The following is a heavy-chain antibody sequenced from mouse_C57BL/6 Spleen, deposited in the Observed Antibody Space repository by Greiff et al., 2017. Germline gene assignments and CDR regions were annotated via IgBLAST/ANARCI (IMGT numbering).Heavy chain of an antibody. D-gene: IGHD3-2*02. Sequence: EVKLQESGPELVKPGASVKIPCKASGYTFTDYNMDWVKQSHGKSLEWIGDINPNNGGTIYNQKFKGKATLTVDKSSSTAYMELRSLTSEDTAVYYCARERAQATKYYAMDYWGQGTSVTVSS. J-gene: IGHJ4*01. V-gene: IGHV1-18*01. CDR1: GYTFTDYN. CDR3: ARERAQATKYYAMDY. CDR2: INPNNGGT.